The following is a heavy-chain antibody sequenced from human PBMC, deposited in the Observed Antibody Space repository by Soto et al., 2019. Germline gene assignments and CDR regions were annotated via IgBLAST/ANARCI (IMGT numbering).Heavy chain of an antibody. Sequence: SETLSLTCTVSGGSISSYYWSWIRQPPGKGLEWIGYIYYSGSTNYNPSLKSRVTISVDTSKNQFSLKLSSVTAADTAVYYCARVSGRLATDLDFWGQGTLVTVSS. CDR3: ARVSGRLATDLDF. V-gene: IGHV4-59*01. D-gene: IGHD5-12*01. CDR2: IYYSGST. CDR1: GGSISSYY. J-gene: IGHJ4*02.